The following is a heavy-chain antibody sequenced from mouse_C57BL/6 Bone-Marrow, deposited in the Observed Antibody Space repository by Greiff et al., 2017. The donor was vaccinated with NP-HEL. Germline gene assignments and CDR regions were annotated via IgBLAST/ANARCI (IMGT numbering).Heavy chain of an antibody. V-gene: IGHV1-72*01. Sequence: QVQLQQPGAELVKPGASVKLSCKASGYTFPSYWMHWVKQRPGRGLEWIGRIDPNSGGTKHNEKFKSKATLTVDKPSSTAYMQLSSLTSEDSAVYDCARWASQANYAMDYWGQGTSVTVSS. D-gene: IGHD3-2*02. CDR2: IDPNSGGT. J-gene: IGHJ4*01. CDR1: GYTFPSYW. CDR3: ARWASQANYAMDY.